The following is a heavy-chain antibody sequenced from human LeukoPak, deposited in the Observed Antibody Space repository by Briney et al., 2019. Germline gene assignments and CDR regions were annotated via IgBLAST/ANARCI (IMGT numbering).Heavy chain of an antibody. Sequence: ASVKVSCKASGYNFISYYMHWARQAPGQGLEWMGNINPSGDSTNYAQRFQGRVTMTTDTSTSTVYMELSSLRSEDTAVYYCARTLSDSGLSYWGQGTLVTVSS. CDR3: ARTLSDSGLSY. CDR1: GYNFISYY. CDR2: INPSGDST. V-gene: IGHV1-46*01. D-gene: IGHD2/OR15-2a*01. J-gene: IGHJ4*02.